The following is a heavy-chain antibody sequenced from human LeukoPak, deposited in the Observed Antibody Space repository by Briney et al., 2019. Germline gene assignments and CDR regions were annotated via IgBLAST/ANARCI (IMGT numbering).Heavy chain of an antibody. D-gene: IGHD2-15*01. CDR3: ARYCSGGSCYPYYFDY. CDR1: GFTFSSYS. CDR2: ISRSSSYI. V-gene: IGHV3-21*01. Sequence: GGSLRLSCAASGFTFSSYSMNCVRQAPGKGQERVSSISRSSSYIYYADSVKGRFTISRDNAKNSLYLQMTSLRAEDTAVYYCARYCSGGSCYPYYFDYWGQGTLVTVSS. J-gene: IGHJ4*02.